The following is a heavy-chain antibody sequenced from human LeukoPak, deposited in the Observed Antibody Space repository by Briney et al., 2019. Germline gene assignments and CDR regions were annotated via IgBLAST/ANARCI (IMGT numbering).Heavy chain of an antibody. CDR1: GFTLSSYA. D-gene: IGHD3-10*01. V-gene: IGHV3-23*01. J-gene: IGHJ4*02. Sequence: GGSLRLSCAASGFTLSSYAMNWVRHAPGKGLEWVSVISGSGATTYYADSVKGRFTISRDNSKNTLYLQMNSLRAEDTAVYYCAKDWGMVREVITYYFDYWGQGTLVTVSS. CDR2: ISGSGATT. CDR3: AKDWGMVREVITYYFDY.